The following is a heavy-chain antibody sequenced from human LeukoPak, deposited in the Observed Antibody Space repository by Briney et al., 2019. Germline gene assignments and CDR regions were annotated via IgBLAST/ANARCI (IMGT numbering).Heavy chain of an antibody. V-gene: IGHV4-38-2*02. CDR3: ARDDWSLWFEELDY. J-gene: IGHJ4*02. CDR1: GYSISSGYY. D-gene: IGHD3-10*01. CDR2: IYHSGST. Sequence: SETLSLTCTVSGYSISSGYYWGWIRQPPGKGLEWIGSIYHSGSTYYNPSLKSRVTISVDTSKNQFSLKLSSVTAADTAVYYCARDDWSLWFEELDYWGQGTLVTVSS.